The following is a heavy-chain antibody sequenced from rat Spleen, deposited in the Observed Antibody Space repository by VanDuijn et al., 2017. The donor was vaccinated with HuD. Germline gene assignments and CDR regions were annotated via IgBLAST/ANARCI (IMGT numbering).Heavy chain of an antibody. J-gene: IGHJ2*01. D-gene: IGHD1-11*01. CDR2: IWTGGGNT. Sequence: QVQLKESGPGLVQPSQTLSLTCSVSGFSLTSYLVSWVRQPTGKGLEWMGVIWTGGGNTYYRDSVKGRFTISRDNAKSTLYLQMNSLRSEDTATYYCARHEYGGYSLFDYWGQGVMVTVSS. V-gene: IGHV2-43*01. CDR3: ARHEYGGYSLFDY. CDR1: GFSLTSYL.